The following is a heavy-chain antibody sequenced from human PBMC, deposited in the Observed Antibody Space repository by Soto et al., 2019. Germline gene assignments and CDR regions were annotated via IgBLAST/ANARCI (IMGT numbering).Heavy chain of an antibody. Sequence: GESLKISCNGAGDTFAINCSGLVLKMPGKGLEWMGIIFPIDSDTRYSPSSQGQVTISADNSISTAYLQWSSLKASDTAIYYCATPGGRDFNAFDVWGQGTMVTVPS. V-gene: IGHV5-51*01. CDR2: IFPIDSDT. CDR3: ATPGGRDFNAFDV. J-gene: IGHJ3*01. CDR1: GDTFAINC. D-gene: IGHD2-21*02.